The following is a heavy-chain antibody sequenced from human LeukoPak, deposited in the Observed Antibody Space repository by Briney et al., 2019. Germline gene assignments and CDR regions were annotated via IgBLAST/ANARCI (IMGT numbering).Heavy chain of an antibody. CDR1: GFTFSTYA. CDR3: AKVSGYTSGWYVDFDC. J-gene: IGHJ4*02. CDR2: INGGGGST. D-gene: IGHD6-19*01. V-gene: IGHV3-23*01. Sequence: GGSLRLSCAASGFTFSTYAMNWARQAPGKGLEWVSGINGGGGSTYSADSVKGRFTISRDNSKNTLYLQMSSLRAEDTAVYYCAKVSGYTSGWYVDFDCWGQGSLVTVSS.